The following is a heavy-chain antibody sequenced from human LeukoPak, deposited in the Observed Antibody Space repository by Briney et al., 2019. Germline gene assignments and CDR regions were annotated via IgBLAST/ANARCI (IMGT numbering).Heavy chain of an antibody. CDR3: AKERNTSSGWYGEFDY. D-gene: IGHD6-19*01. CDR2: ISGGGGNT. J-gene: IGHJ4*02. Sequence: PGGSLRLSXAASGFTFSSYAMSWVGQAPGKGLEWVSAISGGGGNTYYADSVKGRFTISRDNSKNTLYLQMTSLRAEDTAVYYCAKERNTSSGWYGEFDYWGQGTLVTVSS. CDR1: GFTFSSYA. V-gene: IGHV3-23*01.